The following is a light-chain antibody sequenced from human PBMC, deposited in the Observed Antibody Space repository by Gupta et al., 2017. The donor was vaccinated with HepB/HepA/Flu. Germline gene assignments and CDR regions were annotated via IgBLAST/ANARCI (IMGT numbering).Light chain of an antibody. CDR3: HQDNSYRRT. V-gene: IGKV1D-12*01. CDR1: RGSSSW. J-gene: IGKJ3*01. CDR2: AAS. Sequence: IQTTSSPTSVLASVGNTVPITCRARRGSSSWLAWYQQKPGKAPKLLIYAASSLQTGVPSRFSGSGSGTDFTLTISSLQPEDFAAYYCHQDNSYRRTFGHGTKVDIK.